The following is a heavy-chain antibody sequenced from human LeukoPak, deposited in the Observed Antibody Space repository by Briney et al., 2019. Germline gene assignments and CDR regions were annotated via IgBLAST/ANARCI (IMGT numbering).Heavy chain of an antibody. CDR1: GFTVSSNY. D-gene: IGHD2-2*01. V-gene: IGHV3-66*01. CDR3: ARGLSAANDAFDI. J-gene: IGHJ3*02. Sequence: GGSLRLSCAVSGFTVSSNYMSWVRQAPGKGLEWVSLIYSGGSTYYADSVKGRFTISRDNSKNTLYLQMNSLRAEDTAVYYCARGLSAANDAFDIWGQGTMVTVSS. CDR2: IYSGGST.